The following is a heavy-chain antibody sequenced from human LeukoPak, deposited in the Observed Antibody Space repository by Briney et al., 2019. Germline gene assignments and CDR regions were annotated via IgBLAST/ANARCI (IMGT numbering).Heavy chain of an antibody. CDR2: ISAYNGNT. Sequence: ASVKVSCKASGYTFTSYGINWVRQAPGQGLEWMGWISAYNGNTNYAQKFQGRVTMTTDTSTSTAYMELRSLRSDDTAVYYCARDLEYLYPGGAFDIWGQGTMVTVSS. CDR1: GYTFTSYG. J-gene: IGHJ3*02. V-gene: IGHV1-18*01. CDR3: ARDLEYLYPGGAFDI. D-gene: IGHD3-16*01.